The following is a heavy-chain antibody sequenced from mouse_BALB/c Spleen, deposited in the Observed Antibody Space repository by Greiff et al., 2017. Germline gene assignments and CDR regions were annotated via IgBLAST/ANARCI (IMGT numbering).Heavy chain of an antibody. J-gene: IGHJ3*01. CDR2: INSNGGST. V-gene: IGHV5-6-3*01. Sequence: EVQRVESGGGLVQPGGSLKLSCAASGFTFSSYGMSWVRQTPDKRLELVATINSNGGSTYYPDSVKGRFTISRDNAKNTLYLQMSSMKSEDTTMYYCRRGRVRWLQRRFAFWGQGTLVTVSA. CDR3: RRGRVRWLQRRFAF. D-gene: IGHD2-2*01. CDR1: GFTFSSYG.